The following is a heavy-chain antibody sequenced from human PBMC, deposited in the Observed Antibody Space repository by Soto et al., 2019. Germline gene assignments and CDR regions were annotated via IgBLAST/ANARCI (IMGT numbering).Heavy chain of an antibody. J-gene: IGHJ6*02. CDR1: GFTFSSYG. Sequence: VQLVESGGGVVQPGRSLRLSCAASGFTFSSYGMHWVRQAPGKGLEWVAVISYDGSNKYYADSVKGRFTISRDNSKNTLYLQMNSLRAEDTAVYYCAKDGGILWFGEPPRGMDVWGQGTTVTVSS. D-gene: IGHD3-10*01. V-gene: IGHV3-30*18. CDR2: ISYDGSNK. CDR3: AKDGGILWFGEPPRGMDV.